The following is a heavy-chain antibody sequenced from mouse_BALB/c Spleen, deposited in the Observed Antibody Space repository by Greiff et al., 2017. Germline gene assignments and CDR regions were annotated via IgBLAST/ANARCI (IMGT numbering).Heavy chain of an antibody. CDR1: GYTFTSYT. V-gene: IGHV1-4*01. D-gene: IGHD2-14*01. J-gene: IGHJ4*01. CDR2: INPSSGYT. Sequence: QVQLKQSGAELARPGASVKMSCKASGYTFTSYTMHWVKQRPGQGLEWIGYINPSSGYTNYNQKFKDKATLTADKSSSTAYMQLSSLTSEDSAVYYCARCDRYDTYYYAMDYWGQGTSVTVSS. CDR3: ARCDRYDTYYYAMDY.